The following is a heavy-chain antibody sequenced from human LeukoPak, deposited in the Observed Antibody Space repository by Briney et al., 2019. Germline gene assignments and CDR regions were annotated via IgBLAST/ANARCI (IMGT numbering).Heavy chain of an antibody. Sequence: GGSLRLSCAASGFTVSTNYMNWVRQAPGKGLEWVSVFYSGGSTYYADSVKGRFTLSRDNSKNTLYLQMNSLRAEDTAVYYCARESSAHVFDIWGQGTMVTVSS. J-gene: IGHJ3*02. D-gene: IGHD3-3*01. V-gene: IGHV3-53*01. CDR3: ARESSAHVFDI. CDR2: FYSGGST. CDR1: GFTVSTNY.